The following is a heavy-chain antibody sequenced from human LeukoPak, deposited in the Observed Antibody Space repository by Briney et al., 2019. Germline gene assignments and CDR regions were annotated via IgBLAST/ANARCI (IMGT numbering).Heavy chain of an antibody. CDR2: TYYRYKWYT. CDR3: AREQGYSSGWYVNYFDY. D-gene: IGHD6-19*01. J-gene: IGHJ4*02. V-gene: IGHV6-1*01. CDR1: GDSVSSNSAA. Sequence: SQTLSLTCAISGDSVSSNSAAWNWIRQSPSRGLEWLGRTYYRYKWYTDYAVSVKSRITINPDTSKHQFALQLTSVTPEDTAVYYCAREQGYSSGWYVNYFDYWGQGTLVTVSS.